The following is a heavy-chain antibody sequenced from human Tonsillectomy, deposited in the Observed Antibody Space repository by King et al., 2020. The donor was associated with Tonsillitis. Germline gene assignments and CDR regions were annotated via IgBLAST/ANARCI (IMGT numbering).Heavy chain of an antibody. CDR2: IYYSGRT. J-gene: IGHJ4*02. CDR1: GGSISNYY. CDR3: ARFAFGGGGSYWYYFDY. D-gene: IGHD1-26*01. V-gene: IGHV4-59*08. Sequence: QLQESGPGLVKPSETLSLTCTVSGGSISNYYWSWIRQPPGKGLEWIGYIYYSGRTNHNPSLKSRVAISVDTSKNQFSLNLNSVTAADTAVYYCARFAFGGGGSYWYYFDYWGQGTLVTVSS.